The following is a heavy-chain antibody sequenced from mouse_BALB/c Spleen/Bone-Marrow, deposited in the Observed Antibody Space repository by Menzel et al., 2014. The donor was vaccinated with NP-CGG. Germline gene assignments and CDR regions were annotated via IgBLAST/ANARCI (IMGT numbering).Heavy chain of an antibody. Sequence: QVQLQQSGAELVKPGASVKTSCKASGYTFTSYWMHWVKQRSGQGLEWIGVIDPSDSYTSYNQKFEGKATLTVDTSSSTAYMQLSSLTSEDSAVYYCTRARDYGNWFAYWGQGTLVTVSA. CDR3: TRARDYGNWFAY. CDR2: IDPSDSYT. D-gene: IGHD2-1*01. CDR1: GYTFTSYW. V-gene: IGHV1S127*01. J-gene: IGHJ3*01.